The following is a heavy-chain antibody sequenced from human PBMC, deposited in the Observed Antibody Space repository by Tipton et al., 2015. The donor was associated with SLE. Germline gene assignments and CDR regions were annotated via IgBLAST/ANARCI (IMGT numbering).Heavy chain of an antibody. D-gene: IGHD3-22*01. CDR2: ISWDGGST. J-gene: IGHJ6*03. V-gene: IGHV3-43D*04. CDR1: GFTFDDYD. CDR3: AKDTGSGYNYYYYYMDV. Sequence: SLRLSCAASGFTFDDYDMHWVRQAPGKGLEWVSLISWDGGSTYYADSVKGRFTISRDNSKNSLYLQMNSLRAEDTALYYCAKDTGSGYNYYYYYMDVWGKGTTVTVSS.